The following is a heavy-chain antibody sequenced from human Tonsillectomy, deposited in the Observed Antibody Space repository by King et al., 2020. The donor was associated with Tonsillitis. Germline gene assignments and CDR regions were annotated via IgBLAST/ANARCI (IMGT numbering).Heavy chain of an antibody. CDR2: IYYSGST. CDR1: GGSISSGDYY. D-gene: IGHD3-10*01. V-gene: IGHV4-30-4*01. J-gene: IGHJ4*02. CDR3: ASLSITMIRGVTDY. Sequence: MQLQESGPGLVKPSQTLSLTCTVSGGSISSGDYYWTWIRQPPGKGLEWIGYIYYSGSTYYNPPLKSRVTISMDTSKNQFSPKLSSVTAADTAVYYCASLSITMIRGVTDYWGQGTLVTVSS.